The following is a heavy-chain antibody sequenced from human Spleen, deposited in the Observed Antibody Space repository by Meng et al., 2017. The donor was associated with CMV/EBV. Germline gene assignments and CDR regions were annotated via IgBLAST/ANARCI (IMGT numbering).Heavy chain of an antibody. D-gene: IGHD6-19*01. Sequence: GESLKISCAASGFTFSSYSMNWVRQAPGKGLEWVSSISSSSSYIYYADSVKGRFTISRDNAKNSLYLQMNSLRAEDTAVYYCANWGITVAGSHTYWGQGTLVTVSS. CDR2: ISSSSSYI. J-gene: IGHJ4*02. CDR1: GFTFSSYS. CDR3: ANWGITVAGSHTY. V-gene: IGHV3-21*04.